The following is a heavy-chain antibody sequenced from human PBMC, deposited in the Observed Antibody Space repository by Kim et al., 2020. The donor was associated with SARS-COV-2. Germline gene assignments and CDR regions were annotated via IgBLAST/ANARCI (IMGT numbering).Heavy chain of an antibody. CDR3: ARGRDYGSGRLGYYPDY. CDR1: GGSISSYY. J-gene: IGHJ4*02. V-gene: IGHV4-59*13. Sequence: SETLSLTCTVSGGSISSYYWSWIRQPPGKGLEWIGYMFYSGSTNYNPSLKSRVTISVDTSKNQFSLKLNSVTAADTAVYYCARGRDYGSGRLGYYPDYWGQGTLVTVSS. CDR2: MFYSGST. D-gene: IGHD3-10*01.